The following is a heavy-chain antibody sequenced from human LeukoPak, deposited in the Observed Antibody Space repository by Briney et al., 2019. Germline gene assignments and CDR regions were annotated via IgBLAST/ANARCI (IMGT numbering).Heavy chain of an antibody. V-gene: IGHV4-34*01. CDR3: ASANCSSTSCAKSWFDP. CDR1: GGSIRNYY. D-gene: IGHD2-2*01. CDR2: INHSGST. J-gene: IGHJ5*02. Sequence: PSETLSLTCTVSGGSIRNYYWSWIRQPPGKGLEWIGEINHSGSTNYNPSLKSRVTISVDTSKNQFSLKLSSVTAADTAVYYCASANCSSTSCAKSWFDPWGQGTLVTVSS.